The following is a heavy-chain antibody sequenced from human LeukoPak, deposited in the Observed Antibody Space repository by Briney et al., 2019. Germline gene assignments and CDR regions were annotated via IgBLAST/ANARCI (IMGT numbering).Heavy chain of an antibody. J-gene: IGHJ6*03. D-gene: IGHD6-13*01. Sequence: GESLKISCKGSGYSFTNYWIGWVRQMPGKGLEWMGIIYPGDSDTRYSPSFQGQVTISADKSISTAYLQWSSLKASDTAMYYCARIAAAAKVYYYYYYMDVWGKGTTVTVSS. CDR1: GYSFTNYW. CDR3: ARIAAAAKVYYYYYYMDV. CDR2: IYPGDSDT. V-gene: IGHV5-51*01.